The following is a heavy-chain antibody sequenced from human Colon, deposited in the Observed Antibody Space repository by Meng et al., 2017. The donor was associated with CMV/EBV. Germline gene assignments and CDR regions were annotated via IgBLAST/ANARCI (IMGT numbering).Heavy chain of an antibody. D-gene: IGHD1-7*01. CDR1: GITFNNFR. Sequence: GGSLRLSCAASGITFNNFRMVWVRQAPGKGLEWVAEISGDGHNTNYAESVEGRFTISRDNAKNSLYLQMNSLRDEDSALYYCTRDEQFCRRTSCRKGNGMAVWGQGTTVTVSS. CDR3: TRDEQFCRRTSCRKGNGMAV. V-gene: IGHV3-11*06. J-gene: IGHJ6*02. CDR2: ISGDGHNT.